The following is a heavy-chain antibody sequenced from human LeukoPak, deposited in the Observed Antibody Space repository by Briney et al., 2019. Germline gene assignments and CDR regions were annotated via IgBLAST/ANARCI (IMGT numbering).Heavy chain of an antibody. J-gene: IGHJ3*02. CDR2: INHSGRT. CDR3: ARPNYGDYPHDAFDI. V-gene: IGHV4-34*01. D-gene: IGHD4-17*01. CDR1: GGSFSGYY. Sequence: PSETLSLTCAVYGGSFSGYYWSWIRQPPGKGLEWIGEINHSGRTKYNPSLKSRVTISVDTSKNQFSLKLSSVTAADTAVYYCARPNYGDYPHDAFDIWGQGTVVTVSS.